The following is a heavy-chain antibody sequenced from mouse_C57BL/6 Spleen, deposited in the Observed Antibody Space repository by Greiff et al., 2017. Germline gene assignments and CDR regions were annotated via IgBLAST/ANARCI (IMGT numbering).Heavy chain of an antibody. CDR3: AKNGRGGFAY. CDR1: GFSLTSYG. Sequence: QVQLKESGPGLVQPSPSLSITCTVSGFSLTSYGVHWVRQSPGKGLEWLGVIWGGGSTDYNAAFMYRLSITKDNAKSQVFFKMNSLKADDTAIYYWAKNGRGGFAYWGQGTLVTVSA. V-gene: IGHV2-5*01. J-gene: IGHJ3*01. CDR2: IWGGGST.